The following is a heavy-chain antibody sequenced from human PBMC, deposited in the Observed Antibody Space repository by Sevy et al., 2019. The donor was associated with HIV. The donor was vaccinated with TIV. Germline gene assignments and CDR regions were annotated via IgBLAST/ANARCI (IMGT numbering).Heavy chain of an antibody. V-gene: IGHV3-72*01. CDR3: ATHAGIAAAGRVFDY. Sequence: GGSLRLSCAASGFTFSDHYMEWVRQAPGKGLEWVGHIRNKADSYTTEYAASVKGRFTISRDDSKNSLYLLMNSLKTEDTAVYYCATHAGIAAAGRVFDYWGQGTPVTVSS. D-gene: IGHD6-13*01. CDR2: IRNKADSYTT. CDR1: GFTFSDHY. J-gene: IGHJ4*02.